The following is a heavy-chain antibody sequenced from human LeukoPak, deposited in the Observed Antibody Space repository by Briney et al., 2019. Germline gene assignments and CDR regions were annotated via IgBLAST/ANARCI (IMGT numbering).Heavy chain of an antibody. CDR3: ARSAGVYSTRGYFDY. CDR2: IYTSGST. V-gene: IGHV4-61*02. D-gene: IGHD6-13*01. Sequence: SETLSLTCTVSGGSISSGSYYWSWIRQPAGKGLEWIGRIYTSGSTNYNPSLKSRVTISVDTSKNQFSLKLSSVTAADTAVYYCARSAGVYSTRGYFDYWGQGTPVTVSS. CDR1: GGSISSGSYY. J-gene: IGHJ4*02.